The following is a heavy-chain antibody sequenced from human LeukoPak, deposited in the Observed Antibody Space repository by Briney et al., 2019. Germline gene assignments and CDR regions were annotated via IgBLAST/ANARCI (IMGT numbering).Heavy chain of an antibody. V-gene: IGHV4-4*07. CDR3: ARSSIAVAGRDNWFDP. Sequence: KTSETLSLTCTVSGGSISSSYWSWIRQPAGKGLEWIVRIYTSGSTNYNPSLKSRVTMSVDTSKNQFSLKLSSVTAADTAVYYCARSSIAVAGRDNWFDPWGQGTLVTVSS. CDR2: IYTSGST. D-gene: IGHD6-19*01. CDR1: GGSISSSY. J-gene: IGHJ5*02.